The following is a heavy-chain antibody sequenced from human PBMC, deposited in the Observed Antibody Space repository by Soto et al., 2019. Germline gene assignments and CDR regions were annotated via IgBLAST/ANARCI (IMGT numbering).Heavy chain of an antibody. CDR2: ISSDGNNK. Sequence: QVQLVESGGGVVQPGRSLRLSCAASGFTFSNYAMHGVRQAPGKGLEWVTVISSDGNNKYYADSVKGRFTISRDNSKNTLYLQVISLRAEDTAVYYCARERRGGNSGYYLDYWGQGTLVTVSS. CDR1: GFTFSNYA. V-gene: IGHV3-30-3*01. J-gene: IGHJ4*02. CDR3: ARERRGGNSGYYLDY. D-gene: IGHD2-21*02.